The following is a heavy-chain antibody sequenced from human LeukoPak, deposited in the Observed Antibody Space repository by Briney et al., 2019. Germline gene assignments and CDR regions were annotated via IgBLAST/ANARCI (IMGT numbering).Heavy chain of an antibody. Sequence: PSQTLSLTCTVSGGSISSGDYYWSWIRQPPGKGLEWIGEINHSGSTNYNPSLKSRVTISVDTSKNQFSLKLSSVTAADTAVYYCARGPRAEGSGWTSYYFDYWGQGTLVTVSS. CDR1: GGSISSGDYY. D-gene: IGHD6-19*01. CDR3: ARGPRAEGSGWTSYYFDY. V-gene: IGHV4-30-4*08. CDR2: INHSGST. J-gene: IGHJ4*02.